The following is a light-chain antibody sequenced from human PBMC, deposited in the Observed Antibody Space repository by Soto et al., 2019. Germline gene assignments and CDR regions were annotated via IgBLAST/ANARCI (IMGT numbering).Light chain of an antibody. CDR1: SSDVGGYNY. CDR2: DVS. CDR3: SSYTSSSTLYV. J-gene: IGLJ1*01. Sequence: QSVLTQPASVSGSPGQSITISCTGTSSDVGGYNYASWYQQHPGKAPKLMIYDVSNRPSGVSNRFSGSKSGNTASLTISGLQAEDAADYYCSSYTSSSTLYVFATGTKVTVL. V-gene: IGLV2-14*01.